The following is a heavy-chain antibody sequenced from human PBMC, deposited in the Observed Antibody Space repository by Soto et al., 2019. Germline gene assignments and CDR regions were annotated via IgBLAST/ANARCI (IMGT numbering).Heavy chain of an antibody. D-gene: IGHD3-3*01. CDR2: ISAYNGNT. CDR1: GSTFTSYG. J-gene: IGHJ6*02. V-gene: IGHV1-18*04. CDR3: ERGPSSALFGVVMVQTPLLGMAV. Sequence: SVKVSSEASGSTFTSYGISRARQDPGQGLESIGWISAYNGNTNYAQKLQGRVTMTTDTSPSPAYMELRRLRSDDTAVYYCERGPSSALFGVVMVQTPLLGMAVGG.